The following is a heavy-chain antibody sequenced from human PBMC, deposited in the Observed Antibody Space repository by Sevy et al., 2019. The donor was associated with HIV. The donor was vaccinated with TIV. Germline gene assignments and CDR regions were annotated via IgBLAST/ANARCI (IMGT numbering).Heavy chain of an antibody. J-gene: IGHJ3*02. Sequence: GGSLRLSCAVSGFTFSNYGMHWVRQAPGKGLEWVAVIWYDGSDQKYTDSVKGRFIISRDDSKNTLYLQMNSLRAEDTAVYYCARGGDDFGALDIWGQGTMVTVSS. D-gene: IGHD3-16*01. V-gene: IGHV3-33*01. CDR3: ARGGDDFGALDI. CDR1: GFTFSNYG. CDR2: IWYDGSDQ.